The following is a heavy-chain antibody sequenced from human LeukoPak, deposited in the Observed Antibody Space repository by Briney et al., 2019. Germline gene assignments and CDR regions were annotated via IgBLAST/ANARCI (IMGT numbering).Heavy chain of an antibody. V-gene: IGHV3-7*01. J-gene: IGHJ5*01. Sequence: GGSLRLSCAASGFTFSSYWMNWVRQAPGKGLEWVANIKQDGSEKYYVDSVKGRFTISRDNSKNTLYLQMNSLRAEDTAVYYCARDLRPDGYWTLDSWGQGTLVTVSS. CDR2: IKQDGSEK. CDR3: ARDLRPDGYWTLDS. D-gene: IGHD5-18*01. CDR1: GFTFSSYW.